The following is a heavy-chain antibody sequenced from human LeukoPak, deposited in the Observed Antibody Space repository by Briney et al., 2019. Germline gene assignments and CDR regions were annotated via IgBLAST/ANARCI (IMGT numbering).Heavy chain of an antibody. J-gene: IGHJ5*02. CDR3: AREKRAFYDSSGYYSAEFDP. D-gene: IGHD3-22*01. V-gene: IGHV3-48*04. CDR2: ISSSSSTI. Sequence: GGSLRLSCAASGFTFSSYSMNWVRQAPGKGLEWVSYISSSSSTIYYADSVKGRFTISRDNAKNSLYLQMNSLRAEDTAVYYCAREKRAFYDSSGYYSAEFDPWGQGTLVTVSS. CDR1: GFTFSSYS.